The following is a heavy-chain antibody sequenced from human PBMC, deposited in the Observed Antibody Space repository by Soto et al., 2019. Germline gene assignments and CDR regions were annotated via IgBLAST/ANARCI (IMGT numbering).Heavy chain of an antibody. CDR2: MNPNSGNT. CDR1: GYTFTSYD. J-gene: IGHJ6*02. V-gene: IGHV1-8*01. D-gene: IGHD1-26*01. Sequence: GASVKVSCKASGYTFTSYDINWLRQATGQGLEWMGWMNPNSGNTGYAQKFQGRVTMTRDTSISTAYMELSSLRSEDTAVYYCARQWELSGYYYGMDVWGQGTTVTVSS. CDR3: ARQWELSGYYYGMDV.